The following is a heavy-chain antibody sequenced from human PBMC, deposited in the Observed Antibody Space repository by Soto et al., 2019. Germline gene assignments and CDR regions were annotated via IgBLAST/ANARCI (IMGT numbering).Heavy chain of an antibody. V-gene: IGHV4-59*01. Sequence: PSETLSLTCTVSGGSISSYYWSWIRQPPGRGLEWIGYIYYSGSTNYKPSLKSRVTISVDASKNQFSLKLSSVTVADTAVYFCAQSTGWPGFDFWGQGTLVTVSS. J-gene: IGHJ4*02. CDR3: AQSTGWPGFDF. CDR1: GGSISSYY. D-gene: IGHD6-19*01. CDR2: IYYSGST.